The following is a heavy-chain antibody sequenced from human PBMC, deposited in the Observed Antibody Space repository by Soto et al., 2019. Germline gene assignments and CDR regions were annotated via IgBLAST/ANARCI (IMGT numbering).Heavy chain of an antibody. V-gene: IGHV4-59*01. D-gene: IGHD5-12*01. CDR2: IYYSGST. J-gene: IGHJ6*02. CDR1: GGSISSYY. Sequence: PSETLSLTCTVSGGSISSYYWSWIRQPPGKGLEWIGYIYYSGSTNYTPSLKSRVTISVDTSKNQISLNLGSVTAADTAVYYCASTRRDGYNNYYYYYGMDVWGQGTTVTVSS. CDR3: ASTRRDGYNNYYYYYGMDV.